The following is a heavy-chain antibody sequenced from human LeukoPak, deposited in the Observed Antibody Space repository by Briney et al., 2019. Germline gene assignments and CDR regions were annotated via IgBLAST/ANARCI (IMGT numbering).Heavy chain of an antibody. Sequence: ASVKVSCKASGGTFSSYAISWVRQAPGQGLEWMGWISAYNGNTNYAQKLQGRVTMTTDTSTSTAYMELRSLRSDDTAVYYCARDLGPVVTAPAFDIWGQGTMVTVSS. V-gene: IGHV1-18*01. D-gene: IGHD2-21*02. J-gene: IGHJ3*02. CDR3: ARDLGPVVTAPAFDI. CDR1: GGTFSSYA. CDR2: ISAYNGNT.